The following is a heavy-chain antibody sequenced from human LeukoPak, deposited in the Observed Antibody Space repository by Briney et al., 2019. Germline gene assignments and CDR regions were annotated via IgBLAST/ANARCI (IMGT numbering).Heavy chain of an antibody. CDR1: GYTFTGSY. Sequence: ASVKVSCKASGYTFTGSYMHWVRQAPGQGLEWMGWINPNSGGTNYAQKFQGRVTMTRDTSISTAYMELSRLRSDDTAVYYCARIEVRGGCGDNWFDPWGQGTLVTVSS. V-gene: IGHV1-2*02. J-gene: IGHJ5*02. CDR2: INPNSGGT. D-gene: IGHD3-10*01. CDR3: ARIEVRGGCGDNWFDP.